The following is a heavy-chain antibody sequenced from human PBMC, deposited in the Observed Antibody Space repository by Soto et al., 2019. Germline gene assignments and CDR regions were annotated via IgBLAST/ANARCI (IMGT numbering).Heavy chain of an antibody. CDR2: IWYDGSNK. V-gene: IGHV3-33*01. CDR1: GFTFSSYG. J-gene: IGHJ4*02. CDR3: ARDILWSGYDVGFDY. Sequence: PGGSLRLSCAASGFTFSSYGMHWVRQAPGKGLEWVAVIWYDGSNKYYADSVKGRFTISRDNSKNTLYLQMNSLRAEDTAVYYCARDILWSGYDVGFDYWGQGTLVTVSS. D-gene: IGHD5-12*01.